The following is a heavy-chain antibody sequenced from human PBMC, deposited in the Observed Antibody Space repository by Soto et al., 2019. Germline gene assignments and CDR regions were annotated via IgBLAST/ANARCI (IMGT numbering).Heavy chain of an antibody. D-gene: IGHD3-10*01. CDR1: GYISTPYA. Sequence: QVQFVQSGAEVKKPGASLKVSCKASGYISTPYAIHWVRQAPGQRLEWMGWINADNGDTKYSQKFQGRVTITRDTSASTAYIKLSSLRSEDTAIYYCARFLRGHAFDIWGQGTMVTVSS. J-gene: IGHJ3*02. CDR2: INADNGDT. V-gene: IGHV1-3*01. CDR3: ARFLRGHAFDI.